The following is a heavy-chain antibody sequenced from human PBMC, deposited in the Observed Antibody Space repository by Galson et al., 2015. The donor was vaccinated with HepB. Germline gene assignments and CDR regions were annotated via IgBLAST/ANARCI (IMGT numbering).Heavy chain of an antibody. Sequence: TCAVYGGSVGGYYWSWFRQPPGKGLEWIGEINHRGSTNYNLSLKSRLTISVDTSKSQFSLNLNSVTVADTAVYYCARSRKLGMNFDYWGQGTLVTVSS. CDR3: ARSRKLGMNFDY. V-gene: IGHV4-34*01. CDR2: INHRGST. D-gene: IGHD7-27*01. CDR1: GGSVGGYY. J-gene: IGHJ4*02.